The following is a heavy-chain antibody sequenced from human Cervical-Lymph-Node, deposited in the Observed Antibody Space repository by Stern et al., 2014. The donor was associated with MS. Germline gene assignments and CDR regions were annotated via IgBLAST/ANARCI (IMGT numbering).Heavy chain of an antibody. D-gene: IGHD6-13*01. CDR3: ARSAIEIAAPGHFDY. CDR1: GYTFTGYF. V-gene: IGHV1-2*06. CDR2: IHPHSGGP. Sequence: VQLVQSGAEVKKPGASVKVSCKASGYTFTGYFMHWVLQAPGQGLEWIGRIHPHSGGPEYAQKFQGRVTMTRDTSISTAYMELSRLRSDDKAVYYCARSAIEIAAPGHFDYWGQGTLVTVSS. J-gene: IGHJ4*02.